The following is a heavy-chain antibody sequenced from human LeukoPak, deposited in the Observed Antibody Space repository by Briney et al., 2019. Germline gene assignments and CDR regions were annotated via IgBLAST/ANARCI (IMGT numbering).Heavy chain of an antibody. CDR3: ARVEYCSGGSCYLVDY. J-gene: IGHJ4*02. Sequence: GGSLRLSCAASGFTFSIYWMSWVRQAPGKGLEWVANMKQDGSDKYYVGSVKGRFTISRDNAKNSLYLQMNSLRAEDTAVYYCARVEYCSGGSCYLVDYWGQGTLVTVSS. CDR1: GFTFSIYW. CDR2: MKQDGSDK. D-gene: IGHD2-15*01. V-gene: IGHV3-7*01.